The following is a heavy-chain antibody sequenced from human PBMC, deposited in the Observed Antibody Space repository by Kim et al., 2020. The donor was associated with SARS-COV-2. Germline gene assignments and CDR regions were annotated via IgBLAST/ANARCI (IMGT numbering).Heavy chain of an antibody. Sequence: GGSLRLSCVVSGFTFGRHHMTWVRQAPGKGLEWVSAISPSGDEIYYADSVRGRFSISRDNSKNTLYVQMSGLRAEDTAVYYCATDTTGWSTYYYWGQGNL. CDR3: ATDTTGWSTYYY. D-gene: IGHD6-19*01. CDR1: GFTFGRHH. CDR2: ISPSGDEI. V-gene: IGHV3-23*01. J-gene: IGHJ4*02.